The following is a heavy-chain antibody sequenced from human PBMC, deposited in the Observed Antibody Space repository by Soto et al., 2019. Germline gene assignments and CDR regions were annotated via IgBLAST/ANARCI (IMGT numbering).Heavy chain of an antibody. CDR2: IYSGAGT. CDR1: GFSVSGNY. Sequence: EVRLVETGGGLIQPGGSLRLSCAASGFSVSGNYMNWVRQAPGKGLQWVSVIYSGAGTYYADSVKGRFTISRDNSNNTIYLQMNSLRVEDTAVYYCARADSVVSVVVLDYWGQGTLVTVSS. D-gene: IGHD2-21*01. CDR3: ARADSVVSVVVLDY. V-gene: IGHV3-53*02. J-gene: IGHJ4*02.